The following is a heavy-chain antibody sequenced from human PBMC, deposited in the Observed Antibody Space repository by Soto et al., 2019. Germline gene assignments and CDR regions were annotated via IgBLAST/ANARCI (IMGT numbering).Heavy chain of an antibody. V-gene: IGHV4-59*01. CDR3: ARGPTYGDYD. Sequence: SETLSLTCTVSGGSISSYYWSWIRQPPGKGLEWIGYIYYSGSTNYNPSLKSRVTISVDTSKNQFSLKLSSVTAADTAVYYCARGPTYGDYDWGQGTLVTVSS. J-gene: IGHJ4*02. CDR1: GGSISSYY. D-gene: IGHD4-17*01. CDR2: IYYSGST.